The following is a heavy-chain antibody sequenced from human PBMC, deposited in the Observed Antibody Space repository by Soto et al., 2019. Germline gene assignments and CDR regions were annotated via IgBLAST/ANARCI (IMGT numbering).Heavy chain of an antibody. J-gene: IGHJ4*02. CDR2: IIPIFGTA. D-gene: IGHD6-13*01. Sequence: QVQLVQSGAEVKKPGSSVKVSCKASGGTFSSYAISWVRQAPGQGLEWMGGIIPIFGTANYAQKFQGRVTITADESTSPADRELSSMRSEDTAVYYCASRLLAAAGQGYVDYWGQGTLVTVSS. V-gene: IGHV1-69*01. CDR1: GGTFSSYA. CDR3: ASRLLAAAGQGYVDY.